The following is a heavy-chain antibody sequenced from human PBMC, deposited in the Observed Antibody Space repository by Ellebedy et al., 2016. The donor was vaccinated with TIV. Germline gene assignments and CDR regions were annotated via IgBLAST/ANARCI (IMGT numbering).Heavy chain of an antibody. J-gene: IGHJ6*02. D-gene: IGHD3-3*01. CDR2: IIPIFGTA. CDR3: AREEGGGYDFWSGYYKGYYGMDV. CDR1: GGTFSSHA. Sequence: ASVKVSCKASGGTFSSHAINWVRQAPGQGPEWMGGIIPIFGTANYAQKFQGRVTITADESTSTAYMELSSLRSEDTAVYYCAREEGGGYDFWSGYYKGYYGMDVWGQGTTVTVSS. V-gene: IGHV1-69*13.